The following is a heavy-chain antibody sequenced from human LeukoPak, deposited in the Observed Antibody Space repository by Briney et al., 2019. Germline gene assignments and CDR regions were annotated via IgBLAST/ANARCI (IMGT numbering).Heavy chain of an antibody. J-gene: IGHJ6*02. Sequence: GASVKVSCKASGGTFSSYTISWVRQAPGQGLEWMGRIIPILGIANYAQKFQGRVTIIADKSTSTAYIELSSLRSEDTAVYYCARRGILVVYYGMDVWGQGTTVTVSS. V-gene: IGHV1-69*02. CDR3: ARRGILVVYYGMDV. CDR2: IIPILGIA. CDR1: GGTFSSYT. D-gene: IGHD2-15*01.